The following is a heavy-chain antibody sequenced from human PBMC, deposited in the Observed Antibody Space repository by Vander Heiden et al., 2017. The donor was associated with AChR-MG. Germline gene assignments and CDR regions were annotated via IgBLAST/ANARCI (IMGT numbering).Heavy chain of an antibody. Sequence: QVQLQQWGAGLLTPSETLSLTCAVYGGSFSGYYWSWIRQPPGKGLEWIGEINHSGSTNYNPSLKSRVTISVDTSKNQFSRKLSSVTAADTAVYYCAREPLARFLPKNWFDPWGQGTLVTVSS. J-gene: IGHJ5*02. CDR1: GGSFSGYY. CDR2: INHSGST. CDR3: AREPLARFLPKNWFDP. D-gene: IGHD3-3*01. V-gene: IGHV4-34*01.